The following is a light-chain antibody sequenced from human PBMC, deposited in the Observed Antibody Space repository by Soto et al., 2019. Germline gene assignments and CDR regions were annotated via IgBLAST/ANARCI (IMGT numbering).Light chain of an antibody. CDR2: GAS. V-gene: IGKV3-20*01. CDR1: QSVSSY. J-gene: IGKJ5*01. Sequence: VLTQSPATLSLSPGERATLSCRPSQSVSSYLAWYQQKPGQAPRLLIYGASSRATGIPDRFSGSGSGTGFTLTISRLEPEDFAVYYCQQYGGSITFGQGTRLEIK. CDR3: QQYGGSIT.